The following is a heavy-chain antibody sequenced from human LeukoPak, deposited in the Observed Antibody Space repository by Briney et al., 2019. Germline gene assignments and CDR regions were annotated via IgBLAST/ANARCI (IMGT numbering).Heavy chain of an antibody. Sequence: GGSLGLSCAASGFDLNTYEMNWVRQAPGKGLEWIADITISGHTKNYADSVKGRFTISRDNAGTSLYLQMNSLRVEDTGVYYCARGDPHADFWGQGTLVTVSS. V-gene: IGHV3-48*03. CDR2: ITISGHTK. J-gene: IGHJ4*02. CDR1: GFDLNTYE. CDR3: ARGDPHADF.